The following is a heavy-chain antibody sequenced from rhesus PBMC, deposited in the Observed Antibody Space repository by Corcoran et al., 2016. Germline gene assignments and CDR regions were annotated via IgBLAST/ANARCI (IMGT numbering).Heavy chain of an antibody. D-gene: IGHD4-29*01. J-gene: IGHJ2*01. V-gene: IGHV4-165*01. Sequence: QVQLQESGPGLVKPSETLSLTCAVSGGSFSGYYWGWIRQPPGKGLEWIGYINGSSVSTDHNPSLKSRVTISTDTSKNQFSLKLSSVTAADTAVYYCARDHGSSYWYFDLWGPGTPITISS. CDR3: ARDHGSSYWYFDL. CDR2: INGSSVST. CDR1: GGSFSGYY.